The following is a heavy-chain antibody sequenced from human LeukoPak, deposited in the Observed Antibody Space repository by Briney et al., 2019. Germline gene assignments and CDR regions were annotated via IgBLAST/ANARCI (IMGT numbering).Heavy chain of an antibody. V-gene: IGHV1-2*02. D-gene: IGHD3-22*01. J-gene: IGHJ4*02. Sequence: ASVKVSCKASGYTFTGYYMHWVRQAPGQGLEWMGWINPNSGGTNYAQKFQGRVTMTRDTSISTAYMELGRLRSDDTAVYYCARGLPTYYYDSSGYSGYWGQGTLVTVSS. CDR1: GYTFTGYY. CDR2: INPNSGGT. CDR3: ARGLPTYYYDSSGYSGY.